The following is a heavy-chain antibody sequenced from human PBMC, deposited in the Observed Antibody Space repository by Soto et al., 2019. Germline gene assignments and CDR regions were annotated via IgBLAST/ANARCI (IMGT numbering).Heavy chain of an antibody. Sequence: QVQLVQSGAEVKKSGASVKVSCKASGYSFTGYYMYWVRQAPGQGLEWMGWINPISGGTNYAQEFQRRVTMTRDTSISTVYMELSRLRSDDTAVYFCARDLYHDFWGGSPGYNGMDVWGQGTTVTVS. CDR1: GYSFTGYY. V-gene: IGHV1-2*02. D-gene: IGHD3-3*01. CDR2: INPISGGT. J-gene: IGHJ6*02. CDR3: ARDLYHDFWGGSPGYNGMDV.